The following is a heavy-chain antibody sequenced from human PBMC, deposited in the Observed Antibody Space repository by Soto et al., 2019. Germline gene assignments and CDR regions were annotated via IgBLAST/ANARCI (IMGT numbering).Heavy chain of an antibody. CDR1: GFTFEDYA. D-gene: IGHD3-10*01. V-gene: IGHV3-9*01. CDR3: AKTGFSYYGMDV. J-gene: IGHJ6*02. Sequence: EVQLVESGGGLVQPGRSLRLSCAASGFTFEDYAMHWVRQAPGKGLEWVSGISWNSGSIGYADSVKGRFTISRDNAKNSLYLQMNSLRAEDTALYYCAKTGFSYYGMDVWGQGTTVTVSS. CDR2: ISWNSGSI.